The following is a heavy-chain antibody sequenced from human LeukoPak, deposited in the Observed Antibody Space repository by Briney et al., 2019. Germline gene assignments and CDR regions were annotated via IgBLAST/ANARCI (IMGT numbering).Heavy chain of an antibody. V-gene: IGHV4-59*01. CDR1: GGSISSYS. J-gene: IGHJ3*02. CDR3: ARAFYDSSGYDDAFDI. CDR2: IYYSGST. D-gene: IGHD3-22*01. Sequence: SETLSLTCTVSGGSISSYSWSWIRQPPGKGLEWIGDIYYSGSTNYNPSLKSRVTISVDTSKNQFSLKLSSVTAADTAVYYCARAFYDSSGYDDAFDIWGQGTMVTVSS.